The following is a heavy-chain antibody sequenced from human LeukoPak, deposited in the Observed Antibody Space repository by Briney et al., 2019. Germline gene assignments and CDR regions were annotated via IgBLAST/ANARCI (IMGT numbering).Heavy chain of an antibody. D-gene: IGHD5-12*01. V-gene: IGHV4-39*07. Sequence: ASETLSLTCTVSGGSISSSSYYWGWIRQPPGKGLEWIGSIYYSGSTYYNPSLKSRVTISVDTSKNQFSLKLSSVTAADTAVYYCAGVSGYDWESWFDPWGQGTLVTVSS. CDR1: GGSISSSSYY. CDR2: IYYSGST. J-gene: IGHJ5*02. CDR3: AGVSGYDWESWFDP.